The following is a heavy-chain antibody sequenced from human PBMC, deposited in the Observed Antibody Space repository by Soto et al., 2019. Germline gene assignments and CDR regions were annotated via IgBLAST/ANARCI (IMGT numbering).Heavy chain of an antibody. J-gene: IGHJ5*02. V-gene: IGHV2-70*04. CDR3: AKTGTDGSWFDP. CDR1: GFSLSTSGMR. D-gene: IGHD1-1*01. CDR2: IDWDDDK. Sequence: SGPTLVNPTQTLTLTCTFSGFSLSTSGMRVSWIRQPPGKALQWLARIDWDDDKFYTTSLRTMLTISKDTSNNQVVLTMTNMDPVDTATYYCAKTGTDGSWFDPWGQGTLVTVSS.